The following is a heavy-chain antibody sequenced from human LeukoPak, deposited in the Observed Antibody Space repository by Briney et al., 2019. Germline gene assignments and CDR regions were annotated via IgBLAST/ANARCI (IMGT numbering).Heavy chain of an antibody. J-gene: IGHJ4*02. CDR2: IKSKTDGGTT. V-gene: IGHV3-15*01. Sequence: NPGGSLRLSCAPSGFTFSNAWMSWVRQAPGKGLEWVGRIKSKTDGGTTDYAAPVKGRFTFSRDDSKNTLYLQMNSLKTEDTAVYYCTTIHSSGHYDYWGQGTLVTVSS. CDR3: TTIHSSGHYDY. D-gene: IGHD3-22*01. CDR1: GFTFSNAW.